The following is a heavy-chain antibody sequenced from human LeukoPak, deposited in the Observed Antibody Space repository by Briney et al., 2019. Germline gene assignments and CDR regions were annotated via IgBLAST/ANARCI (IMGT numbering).Heavy chain of an antibody. CDR1: GGSISSSSYY. V-gene: IGHV4-39*07. J-gene: IGHJ3*02. D-gene: IGHD5-18*01. CDR2: IYYSGST. CDR3: ARRPLRPSVVTDAFDI. Sequence: SETLSLTCTVSGGSISSSSYYWGWIRQPPGKGLEWIGSIYYSGSTYYNPSLKSRVTISVDTSKNQFSLKLSSVTAADTAVYYCARRPLRPSVVTDAFDIWGQGTMVTVSS.